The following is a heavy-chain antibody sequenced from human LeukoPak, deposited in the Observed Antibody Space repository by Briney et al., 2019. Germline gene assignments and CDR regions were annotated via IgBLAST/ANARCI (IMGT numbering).Heavy chain of an antibody. V-gene: IGHV3-48*01. J-gene: IGHJ5*02. D-gene: IGHD3-10*01. Sequence: PGGSLRLSCAASGFTFSSYSVNWVRQAPGKGLEWVSYISSASNTIYYADSVKGRFTISRDNAKNSLYLQMNSLRAEDTAMYYCARDGWFGDYNWFDPWGQGTLVTVSS. CDR1: GFTFSSYS. CDR3: ARDGWFGDYNWFDP. CDR2: ISSASNTI.